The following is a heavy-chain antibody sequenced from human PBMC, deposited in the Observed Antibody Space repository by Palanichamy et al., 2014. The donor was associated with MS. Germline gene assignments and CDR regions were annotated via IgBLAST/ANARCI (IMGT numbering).Heavy chain of an antibody. CDR1: GFTFTNFY. CDR2: INLSGGST. D-gene: IGHD3-3*01. Sequence: QVQLEQSGAEMGKPGASVKVSCKASGFTFTNFYMHWVRQAPGQGLDWMGVINLSGGSTSYAEKFEGRVTMTMDTSTTTVFMGLSSLRSEDTAVYFCVREHPFGEAEEAYFDYWGRGTLVTVSS. CDR3: VREHPFGEAEEAYFDY. V-gene: IGHV1-46*01. J-gene: IGHJ4*02.